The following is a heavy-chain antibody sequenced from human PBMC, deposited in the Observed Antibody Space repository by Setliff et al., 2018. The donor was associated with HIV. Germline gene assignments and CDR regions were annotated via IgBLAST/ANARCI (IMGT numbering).Heavy chain of an antibody. CDR1: GFTFTSYA. D-gene: IGHD1-26*01. V-gene: IGHV3-9*03. CDR3: AKADSGSYPFGGFDY. Sequence: PGGSLRLSCAASGFTFTSYAMHWVRQAPGKGLEWVSGISWNSGSIGYADSVKGRFTISRDNAKNSLYLQMNSLRAEDMALYYCAKADSGSYPFGGFDYWGQGTLVTVSS. CDR2: ISWNSGSI. J-gene: IGHJ4*02.